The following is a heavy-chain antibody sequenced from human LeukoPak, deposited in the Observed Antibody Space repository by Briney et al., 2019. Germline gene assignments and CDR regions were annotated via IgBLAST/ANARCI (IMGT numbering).Heavy chain of an antibody. CDR2: INPNSGGT. CDR3: ARGYSSSWYYFDY. J-gene: IGHJ4*02. D-gene: IGHD6-13*01. CDR1: GYTFTGYY. V-gene: IGHV1-2*06. Sequence: ASVKVSCKASGYTFTGYYMHWVRQAPGQGLEWMGRINPNSGGTNYAQKFQGRVTMTRDTSISTAYMELSRLRSDDTAVYYCARGYSSSWYYFDYWGQGTLVTVPS.